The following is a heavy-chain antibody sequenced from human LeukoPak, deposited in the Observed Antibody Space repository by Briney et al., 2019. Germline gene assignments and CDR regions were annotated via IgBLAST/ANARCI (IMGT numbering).Heavy chain of an antibody. CDR1: GGSISSYY. J-gene: IGHJ4*02. V-gene: IGHV4-59*01. Sequence: SETLSLTCTVSGGSISSYYWSWIRQPPGKGLEWIGYIYYSGNTNYNPSLKSRVTISVDTSKNQFSLRLSSVTAADTAVYFCVRDRELTYWGQGTLVTVSS. CDR2: IYYSGNT. D-gene: IGHD3-10*01. CDR3: VRDRELTY.